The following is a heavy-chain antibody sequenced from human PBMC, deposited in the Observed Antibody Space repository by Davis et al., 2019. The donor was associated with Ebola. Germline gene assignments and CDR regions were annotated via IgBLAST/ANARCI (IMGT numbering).Heavy chain of an antibody. D-gene: IGHD3-3*01. CDR1: GGSFSGLYY. CDR2: IKHNGVT. Sequence: PGGSLRLSCAISGGSFSGLYYWTWIRQPPGKGLEWVGEIKHNGVTNYNPSLKSRVTISVDRSKNQFSLNLTSVTAADTGIYFCATGRFVEDHWGQGTLVTVSS. V-gene: IGHV4-34*01. J-gene: IGHJ4*02. CDR3: ATGRFVEDH.